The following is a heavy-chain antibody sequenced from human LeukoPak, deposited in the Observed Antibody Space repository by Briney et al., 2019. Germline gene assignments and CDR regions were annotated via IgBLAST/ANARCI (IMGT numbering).Heavy chain of an antibody. Sequence: SVKVSCKASGVTFSSYAISWVRQAPGQGLEWMGRIIPILGIANYAQKFQGRVTITADKSTSTAYMELSSLRSEDTAVYYCARVGYNSSPVDYWGQGTLVTVSS. V-gene: IGHV1-69*04. CDR2: IIPILGIA. CDR1: GVTFSSYA. D-gene: IGHD6-13*01. CDR3: ARVGYNSSPVDY. J-gene: IGHJ4*02.